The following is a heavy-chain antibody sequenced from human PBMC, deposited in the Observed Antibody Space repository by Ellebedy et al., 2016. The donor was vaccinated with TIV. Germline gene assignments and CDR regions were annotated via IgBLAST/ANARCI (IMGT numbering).Heavy chain of an antibody. J-gene: IGHJ4*02. CDR2: INPSAGST. CDR3: ARGDKYYYDSSGYYYTY. CDR1: GYTFTSYY. Sequence: ASVKVSCKASGYTFTSYYMYWVRQAPGQGLEWMGIINPSAGSTNSAQKFQGRVTMTRDTSTSTVYMELSSLRSEETAVYYCARGDKYYYDSSGYYYTYWGQGTLVTVSS. D-gene: IGHD3-22*01. V-gene: IGHV1-46*01.